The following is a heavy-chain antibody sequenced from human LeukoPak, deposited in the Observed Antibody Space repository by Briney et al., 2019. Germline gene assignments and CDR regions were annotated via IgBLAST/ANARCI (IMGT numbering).Heavy chain of an antibody. Sequence: ASVKVSCKASGYTFTSYGITWVRQAPGQGLEWMGWISAYNGNINYAQKLQGRVTMTTDTSTSTAFMELRSLRSDDTAVYYCARVLGIVIVPAARAKWFDPWGQGTLVTVSS. CDR2: ISAYNGNI. V-gene: IGHV1-18*01. J-gene: IGHJ5*02. D-gene: IGHD2-2*01. CDR1: GYTFTSYG. CDR3: ARVLGIVIVPAARAKWFDP.